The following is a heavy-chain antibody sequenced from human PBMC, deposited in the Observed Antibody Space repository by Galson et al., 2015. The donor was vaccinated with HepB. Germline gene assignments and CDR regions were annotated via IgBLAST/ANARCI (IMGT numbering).Heavy chain of an antibody. CDR2: ARDKAHNYTT. D-gene: IGHD3-3*01. Sequence: SLRLSCAASGITFSDHYMDWVRQAPGKGLEWVGRARDKAHNYTTEYAASVKGRFSISRDDSKNSLYLQMSSLKTGDTAMYYCARVTRSGFDIWGQGTMVTVSS. J-gene: IGHJ3*02. CDR1: GITFSDHY. V-gene: IGHV3-72*01. CDR3: ARVTRSGFDI.